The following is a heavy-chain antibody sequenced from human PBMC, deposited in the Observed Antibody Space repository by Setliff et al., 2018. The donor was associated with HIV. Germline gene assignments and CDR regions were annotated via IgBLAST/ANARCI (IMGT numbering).Heavy chain of an antibody. CDR2: IYYSGST. J-gene: IGHJ6*03. D-gene: IGHD6-13*01. Sequence: SETLSLTCTVSGGSISSYYWSWIRQPPGKGLEWIGYIYYSGSTNYNPSLKSRVTISVDTSKNQFSLKLRSVTAADTAVYYCARRVAAAGPSYYYYYMDVWGKGTTVTV. CDR3: ARRVAAAGPSYYYYYMDV. CDR1: GGSISSYY. V-gene: IGHV4-59*08.